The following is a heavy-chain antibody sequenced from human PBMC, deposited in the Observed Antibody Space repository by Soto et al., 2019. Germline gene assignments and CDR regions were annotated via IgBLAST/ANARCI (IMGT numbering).Heavy chain of an antibody. J-gene: IGHJ3*02. D-gene: IGHD3-22*01. Sequence: QVQLVESGGGLVKPGGSLRLSCAASGFTFSDHYMSWIRQAPGTGLEWISYISGSGGIIYHADSVKGRFTISRDNTKNSLYLQMNSLRAGDTAVYYWARDGDYYDSSGYYLRDAFDIWGQGTTVTVSS. CDR2: ISGSGGII. CDR3: ARDGDYYDSSGYYLRDAFDI. V-gene: IGHV3-11*01. CDR1: GFTFSDHY.